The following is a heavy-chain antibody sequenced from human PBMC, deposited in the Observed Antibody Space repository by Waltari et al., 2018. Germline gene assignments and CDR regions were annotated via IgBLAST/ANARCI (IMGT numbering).Heavy chain of an antibody. V-gene: IGHV1-69*05. CDR2: IIPIFGTA. CDR1: GGTFSRYA. D-gene: IGHD1-7*01. CDR3: ASPWNYGPSAFDI. J-gene: IGHJ3*02. Sequence: QVQLVQSGAEVKKPGSSVKVSCKASGGTFSRYAVSWVRQAPGQGLEWMGGIIPIFGTANYAQKFQGRVTITTDESTSTAYMELSSLRSEDTAVYYCASPWNYGPSAFDIWGQGTMVTVSS.